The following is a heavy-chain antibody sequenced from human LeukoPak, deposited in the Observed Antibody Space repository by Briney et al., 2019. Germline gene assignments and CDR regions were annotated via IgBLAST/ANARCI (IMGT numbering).Heavy chain of an antibody. J-gene: IGHJ3*02. D-gene: IGHD6-19*01. Sequence: GRSLRLSCAASGFTFDDYAMHWVRHAPGKGLEWVSGITWNSGSIDYADSVKGRFTISRDNAKNSLYLQMNSLRAEDIAFYYCAKGGRGSGWYDAFDMWGQGTMVTVSS. CDR2: ITWNSGSI. CDR1: GFTFDDYA. CDR3: AKGGRGSGWYDAFDM. V-gene: IGHV3-9*03.